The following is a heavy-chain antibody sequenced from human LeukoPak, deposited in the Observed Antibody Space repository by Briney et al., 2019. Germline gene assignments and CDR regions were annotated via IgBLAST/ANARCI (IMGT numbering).Heavy chain of an antibody. CDR3: ARDSNCSGGSCRFDY. CDR1: GSSISSGDYY. J-gene: IGHJ4*02. CDR2: IYYSGST. V-gene: IGHV4-30-4*08. D-gene: IGHD2-15*01. Sequence: SETLSLTCTVSGSSISSGDYYWSWIRQPPGKGLEWIGYIYYSGSTYYNPSLKSRVTISVDTSKNQFSLKLSSVTAADTAVYYCARDSNCSGGSCRFDYWGQGTLVTVSS.